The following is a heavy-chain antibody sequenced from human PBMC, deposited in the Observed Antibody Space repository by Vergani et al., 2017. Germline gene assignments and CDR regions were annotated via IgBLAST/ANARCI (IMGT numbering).Heavy chain of an antibody. V-gene: IGHV3-23*04. D-gene: IGHD4-17*01. Sequence: EVQLVESGGGLIQPGGSLRLSCAASGFTVSSNYMSWVRQAPGKGLEWVSAISGSGGSTYYADSVKGRFTISRDNSKNTLYLQMNSLRAEDAAVYYCAKGPNDDYGDYVGYFDLWGRGTLVTVSS. CDR2: ISGSGGST. CDR1: GFTVSSNY. J-gene: IGHJ2*01. CDR3: AKGPNDDYGDYVGYFDL.